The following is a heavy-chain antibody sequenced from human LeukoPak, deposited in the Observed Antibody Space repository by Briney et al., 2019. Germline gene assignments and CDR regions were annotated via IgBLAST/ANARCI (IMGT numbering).Heavy chain of an antibody. D-gene: IGHD3-10*01. V-gene: IGHV4-39*07. CDR1: GGSIISSSYY. J-gene: IGHJ5*02. Sequence: SETLSLTCSVSGGSIISSSYYWGWIRQPPGKGLEWIGSIYYSGSTSYSPSLKSRVTISVDTSKNQFSLKLSSVTAADTAVYYCARGSSTMVRGAGYNWFDPWGQGTLVTVSS. CDR2: IYYSGST. CDR3: ARGSSTMVRGAGYNWFDP.